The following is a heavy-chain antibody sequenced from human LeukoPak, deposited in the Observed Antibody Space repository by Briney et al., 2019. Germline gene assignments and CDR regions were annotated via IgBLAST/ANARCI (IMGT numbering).Heavy chain of an antibody. CDR3: ARVDGGFDY. Sequence: ASVKVSCKASGYTFSAYYMHWVRQAPGQGLEWMGWINPNSGGTDYAQKFQGRVTMTRDTSITTAYMELSRLRSDDTAVYYCARVDGGFDYWGQGTLVTVSS. CDR1: GYTFSAYY. D-gene: IGHD5-24*01. CDR2: INPNSGGT. V-gene: IGHV1-2*02. J-gene: IGHJ4*02.